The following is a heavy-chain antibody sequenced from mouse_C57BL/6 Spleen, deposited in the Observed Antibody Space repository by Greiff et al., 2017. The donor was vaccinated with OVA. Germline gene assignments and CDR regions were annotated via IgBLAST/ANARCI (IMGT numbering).Heavy chain of an antibody. V-gene: IGHV1-18*01. Sequence: VQLKESGPELVKPGASVKIPCKASGYTFTDYNMDWVKQSHGKSLEWIGDINPNNGGTIYNQKFKGKATLTVDKSSSTAYMELRSLTSEDTAVYYCASRVYYGSSYPFAYWGQGTLVTVSA. CDR2: INPNNGGT. CDR3: ASRVYYGSSYPFAY. D-gene: IGHD1-1*01. J-gene: IGHJ3*01. CDR1: GYTFTDYN.